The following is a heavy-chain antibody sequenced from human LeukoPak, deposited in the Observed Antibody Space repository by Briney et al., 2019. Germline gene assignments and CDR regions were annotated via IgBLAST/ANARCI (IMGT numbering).Heavy chain of an antibody. CDR1: GINVTTNY. CDR3: VSSTGQQFIPYDY. J-gene: IGHJ4*01. CDR2: IYGDNAA. V-gene: IGHV3-66*02. D-gene: IGHD6-13*01. Sequence: GGSLRLSCAASGINVTTNYMTWIRQAPGKGLEWVSLIYGDNAAYYAESVRGQFIISRDNLKNTLFLQMNSLRPEDTALYYCVSSTGQQFIPYDYWGHGTHVTVSS.